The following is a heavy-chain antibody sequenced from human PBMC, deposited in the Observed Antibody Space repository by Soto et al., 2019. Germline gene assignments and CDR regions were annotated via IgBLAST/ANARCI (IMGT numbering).Heavy chain of an antibody. CDR1: GGSMSKFY. CDR2: VYATGTS. CDR3: VRDGSKTLRDCFDP. V-gene: IGHV4-4*07. D-gene: IGHD4-17*01. Sequence: TLSLTCSVSGGSMSKFYWSWIRKTAGKGLEWMGRVYATGTSDYNPSLRSRIAMSVDISKKTFSLRLRSVTAADTGVYYCVRDGSKTLRDCFDPWGQGILVTVSS. J-gene: IGHJ5*02.